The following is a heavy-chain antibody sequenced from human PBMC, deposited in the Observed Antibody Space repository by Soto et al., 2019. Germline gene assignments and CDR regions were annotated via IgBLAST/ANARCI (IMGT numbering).Heavy chain of an antibody. CDR1: GGSISSGGYY. Sequence: SETLSLTCTFSGGSISSGGYYLSWIRQHPGKGLEWIGYIYYSGSTYYNPSLKSRVTISVDTSKNQFSLKLSSVTAADTAVYYCARVPGGNRLDAFDIWGQGTMVTVSS. V-gene: IGHV4-31*03. J-gene: IGHJ3*02. D-gene: IGHD3-16*01. CDR2: IYYSGST. CDR3: ARVPGGNRLDAFDI.